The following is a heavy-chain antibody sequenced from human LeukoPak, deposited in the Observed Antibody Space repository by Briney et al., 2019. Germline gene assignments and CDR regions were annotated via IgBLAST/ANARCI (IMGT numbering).Heavy chain of an antibody. CDR1: GFTFSSYS. Sequence: GGSLRLSCAASGFTFSSYSMNRVRQAPGKGLEWVSSISSSSSYIYYADSVKGRFTISRDNAKNSLYLQMSSLRAEDTAVYYCARATSSYYDFDSWGQGTLVTVSS. D-gene: IGHD3-3*01. CDR2: ISSSSSYI. J-gene: IGHJ5*01. V-gene: IGHV3-21*01. CDR3: ARATSSYYDFDS.